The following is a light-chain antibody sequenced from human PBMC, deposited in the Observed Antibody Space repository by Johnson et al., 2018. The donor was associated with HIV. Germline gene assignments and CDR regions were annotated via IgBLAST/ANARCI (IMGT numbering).Light chain of an antibody. V-gene: IGLV1-51*01. CDR3: GTWDSSLSVYV. CDR1: SSHIGNNY. Sequence: QSVLTQPPSVSAAPGQKVTISCSGSSSHIGNNYVSWYQQLPGKAPNLLIYDNYKRPSGIPDRFSGSKSGTSATLGITGLPKGDEADYYCGTWDSSLSVYVFGTGTKVTVL. CDR2: DNY. J-gene: IGLJ1*01.